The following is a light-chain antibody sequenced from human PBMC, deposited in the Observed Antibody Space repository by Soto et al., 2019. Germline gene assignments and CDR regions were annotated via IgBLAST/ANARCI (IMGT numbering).Light chain of an antibody. CDR2: GVT. Sequence: QSVLTQPASVSGSPGQSITISCTGTSSDVGGYNYVSWYQQHPGIAPKLLIYGVTNRPSGVSTRFSGSKSGNTASLTISGLQAEDEADYHCSSYTSSSTWVFGGGTKVTVL. CDR1: SSDVGGYNY. J-gene: IGLJ3*02. CDR3: SSYTSSSTWV. V-gene: IGLV2-14*01.